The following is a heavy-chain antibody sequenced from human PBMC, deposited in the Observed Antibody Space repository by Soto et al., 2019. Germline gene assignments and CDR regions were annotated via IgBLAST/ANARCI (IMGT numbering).Heavy chain of an antibody. D-gene: IGHD6-13*01. CDR2: IKKDGSEK. V-gene: IGHV3-7*01. Sequence: EVQLVESGGGFVQPGGSLRLSCSASEFSFSDHWMTWVRQAPGKGLEWVASIKKDGSEKSYVDSVKGRFTISRDNAKNSLYLHMSSLRDEDTAVYYCARRAAVVGLDYWGQGALVTVSS. CDR3: ARRAAVVGLDY. CDR1: EFSFSDHW. J-gene: IGHJ4*02.